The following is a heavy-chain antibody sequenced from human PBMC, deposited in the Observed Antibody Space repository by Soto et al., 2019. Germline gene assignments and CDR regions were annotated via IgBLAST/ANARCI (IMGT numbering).Heavy chain of an antibody. V-gene: IGHV1-69*01. CDR2: IIPIFGTA. J-gene: IGHJ6*02. Sequence: QVQLVQSGAEVKKPGSSVKVSCKASGGTFSSYAISWVRQAPGQGLEWMGGIIPIFGTANYAQKFQGRVTITADESTSTAYMGLSSLRSEDTAVYYCASPNVDTAMVRTDYYYGMDVWGQGTTVTVSS. CDR1: GGTFSSYA. D-gene: IGHD5-18*01. CDR3: ASPNVDTAMVRTDYYYGMDV.